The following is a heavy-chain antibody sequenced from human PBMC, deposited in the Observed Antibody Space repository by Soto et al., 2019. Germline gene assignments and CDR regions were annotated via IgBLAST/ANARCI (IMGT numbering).Heavy chain of an antibody. J-gene: IGHJ6*02. V-gene: IGHV6-1*01. CDR2: TYYRSKWYN. Sequence: SQTLSLTCAISGDSVSSNSAAWNWIRQSPSRGLEWLGRTYYRSKWYNDYAVSVKSRITINPDTSKNQFSLQLNSVTPEDTAVYYCAREYCSSTSCYAPNHYYYYGMDVWGQGTTVTVSS. CDR3: AREYCSSTSCYAPNHYYYYGMDV. D-gene: IGHD2-2*01. CDR1: GDSVSSNSAA.